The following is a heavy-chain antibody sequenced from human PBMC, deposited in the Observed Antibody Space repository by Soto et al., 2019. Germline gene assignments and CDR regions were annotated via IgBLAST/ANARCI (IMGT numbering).Heavy chain of an antibody. CDR3: ARLAAGVYYYDSSGYYKHTILAY. CDR2: IYPGDSDT. CDR1: GYSFTSYW. J-gene: IGHJ4*02. V-gene: IGHV5-51*01. Sequence: GESLKISCKGSGYSFTSYWIGWVRQMPGKGLEWMGIIYPGDSDTRYSPSFQGQVTISADKSISTAYLQWSSLKASDTAMYYCARLAAGVYYYDSSGYYKHTILAYWGQGSLVTVSS. D-gene: IGHD3-22*01.